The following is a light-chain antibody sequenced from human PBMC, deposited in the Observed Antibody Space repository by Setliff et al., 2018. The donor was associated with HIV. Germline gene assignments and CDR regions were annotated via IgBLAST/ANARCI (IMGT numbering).Light chain of an antibody. J-gene: IGLJ1*01. CDR3: SSYTSSSTYV. Sequence: ALAQPASVSGSPGQSITISCTGTSSDVGAYNYVSWYRQHPAKAPKLMIYEVSNRPSGVSNRFSGSRSGNTASLTISGLQAEDEADYYCSSYTSSSTYVFGTGTKVTVL. CDR2: EVS. CDR1: SSDVGAYNY. V-gene: IGLV2-14*01.